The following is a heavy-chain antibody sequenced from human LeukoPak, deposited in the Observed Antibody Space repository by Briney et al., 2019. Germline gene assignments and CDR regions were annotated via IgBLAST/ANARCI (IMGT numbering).Heavy chain of an antibody. CDR2: IYYSGST. J-gene: IGHJ6*03. CDR1: GGSISSSSYY. V-gene: IGHV4-39*01. Sequence: PSETLSLTCTVSGGSISSSSYYWGWIRQPPGQGLEWIGSIYYSGSTYYNPSLKSRVTISVDASKNQFSLKLSSVTAADTAVYYCASIAARLIFDYYYYMDVWGKGTTVTVSS. CDR3: ASIAARLIFDYYYYMDV. D-gene: IGHD6-6*01.